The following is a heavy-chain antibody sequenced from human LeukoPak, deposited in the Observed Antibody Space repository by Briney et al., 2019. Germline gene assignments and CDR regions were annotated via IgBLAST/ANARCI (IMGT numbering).Heavy chain of an antibody. CDR1: GFTFRSYG. Sequence: QSGRSLRLSCVPSGFTFRSYGMHWVRQAPGKGLEWVAFIWYDGNNKYYADSVKGRFTISRDNSKNPLYLQMNSLRAEDTAVYYCARELTYYYDSSGYYSPYFDYWGQGTLVTVSS. V-gene: IGHV3-33*01. J-gene: IGHJ4*02. D-gene: IGHD3-22*01. CDR3: ARELTYYYDSSGYYSPYFDY. CDR2: IWYDGNNK.